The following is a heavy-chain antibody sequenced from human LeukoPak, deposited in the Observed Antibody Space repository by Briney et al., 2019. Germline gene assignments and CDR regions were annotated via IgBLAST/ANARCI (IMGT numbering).Heavy chain of an antibody. V-gene: IGHV3-7*01. CDR2: IKEDGSEK. Sequence: PGGSLRLSCAASGFTFSSYWMSWVRQAPGKGLEWVANIKEDGSEKNYVDSVKGRFTIARDNAKNSLYLQMSSLRADDMAVYYCARVGLGVGSGRKASGFDPWGQGTLVTVSS. CDR1: GFTFSSYW. D-gene: IGHD3-10*01. J-gene: IGHJ5*02. CDR3: ARVGLGVGSGRKASGFDP.